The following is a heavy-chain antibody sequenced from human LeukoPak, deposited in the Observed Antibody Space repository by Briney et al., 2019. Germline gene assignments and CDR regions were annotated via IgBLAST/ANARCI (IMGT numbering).Heavy chain of an antibody. Sequence: SETLSLTCTVSGGSISSSSYYWGWIRQPPGKGLEWIGSIYNSGSTYYDPSLKSRVTISVDTSKNQFSLKLSSVTAADTAVYYCARERVDGSANNWFDPWGQGTLVTVSS. D-gene: IGHD3-10*01. CDR1: GGSISSSSYY. CDR3: ARERVDGSANNWFDP. J-gene: IGHJ5*02. V-gene: IGHV4-39*07. CDR2: IYNSGST.